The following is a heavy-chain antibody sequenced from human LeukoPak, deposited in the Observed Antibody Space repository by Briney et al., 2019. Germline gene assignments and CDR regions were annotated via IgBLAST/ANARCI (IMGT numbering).Heavy chain of an antibody. CDR3: ARQWSYYYGMDV. Sequence: SETLSLTCAVYGGSFSSYYWSWIRQPPGKGLEWIGYIYYSGSTNYNPSLKSRVTISVDTSKNQFSLKLSSVTAADTAVYYCARQWSYYYGMDVWGQGTTVTVSS. V-gene: IGHV4-59*08. CDR2: IYYSGST. D-gene: IGHD3-3*01. CDR1: GGSFSSYY. J-gene: IGHJ6*02.